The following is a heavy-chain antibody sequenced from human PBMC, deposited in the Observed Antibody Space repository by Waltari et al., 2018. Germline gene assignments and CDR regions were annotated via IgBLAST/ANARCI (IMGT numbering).Heavy chain of an antibody. D-gene: IGHD5-18*01. Sequence: QVQLQESGPGLVKPSETLSLTCTVSGGSISSYYWSWIRQPAGKGLEWIGRIYTSGSTNYNPSLKSRVTMSVDTSKNQFSLKLSSVTAADTAVYYCARDNTRGYSYDDAFDIWGQGTMVTVSS. CDR2: IYTSGST. CDR3: ARDNTRGYSYDDAFDI. J-gene: IGHJ3*02. CDR1: GGSISSYY. V-gene: IGHV4-4*07.